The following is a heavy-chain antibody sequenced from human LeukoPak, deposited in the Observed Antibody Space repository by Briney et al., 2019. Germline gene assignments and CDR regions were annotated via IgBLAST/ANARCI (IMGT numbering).Heavy chain of an antibody. D-gene: IGHD3-9*01. J-gene: IGHJ3*02. Sequence: GASVKVSCKASGYTFTGYYMHWVRQAPGQGLEWMGWINPNSGGTNYAQKFQGRVTMTRDTSISTAYMELSRLRSDDTAVYYCARARYDILTGYYSDAFDIWGQGTMVTVSS. V-gene: IGHV1-2*02. CDR2: INPNSGGT. CDR3: ARARYDILTGYYSDAFDI. CDR1: GYTFTGYY.